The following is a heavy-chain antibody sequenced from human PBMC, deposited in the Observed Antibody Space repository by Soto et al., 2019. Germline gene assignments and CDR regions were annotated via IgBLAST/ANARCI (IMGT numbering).Heavy chain of an antibody. D-gene: IGHD4-17*01. J-gene: IGHJ4*02. Sequence: QAQLVQSGAEVKKPGSSVKVSCTASGGASSTYTISWLRQTPGQGLEWMGRIIPMFGIAKYPQKFQDRLTITADRSSHTAYMELGSLRSDDTAVYYCARGTPVPTYFFDSWGQGTLLTVSS. V-gene: IGHV1-69*02. CDR2: IIPMFGIA. CDR3: ARGTPVPTYFFDS. CDR1: GGASSTYT.